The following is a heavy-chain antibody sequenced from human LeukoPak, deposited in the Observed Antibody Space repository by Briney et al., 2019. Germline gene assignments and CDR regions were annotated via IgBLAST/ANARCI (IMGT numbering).Heavy chain of an antibody. CDR3: ARDLPPIGYCSGGSCYSGRNWFDP. V-gene: IGHV1-69*04. CDR2: IIPILGIA. CDR1: GGTFSSYA. J-gene: IGHJ5*02. Sequence: ASVKVSCKASGGTFSSYAISWVRQAPGQGLEWMGRIIPILGIANYAQKFQGGVTITADKSTSTAYMELSSLRSEDTAVYYCARDLPPIGYCSGGSCYSGRNWFDPWGQGTLVTVSS. D-gene: IGHD2-15*01.